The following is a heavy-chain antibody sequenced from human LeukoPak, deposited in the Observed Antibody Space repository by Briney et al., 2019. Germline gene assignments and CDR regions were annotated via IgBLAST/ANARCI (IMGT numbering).Heavy chain of an antibody. CDR1: GFTFNSYG. CDR2: IWYDGSNK. V-gene: IGHV3-33*01. Sequence: PRRSLRLSCAASGFTFNSYGMHWVRQAPGKGLEWVALIWYDGSNKYYADSVEGRFTISRDNSKNTLYLQMNSLRAEDTAVYYCARPRTYSSSWSPFDYWGQGTLVTVSS. CDR3: ARPRTYSSSWSPFDY. D-gene: IGHD6-13*01. J-gene: IGHJ4*02.